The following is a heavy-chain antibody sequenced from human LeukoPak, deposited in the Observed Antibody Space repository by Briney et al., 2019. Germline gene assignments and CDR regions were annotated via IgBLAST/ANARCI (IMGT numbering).Heavy chain of an antibody. CDR2: ISGSGGST. D-gene: IGHD1-1*01. J-gene: IGHJ5*02. CDR1: GFTFSSYA. Sequence: GGSLRLSCAASGFTFSSYAMSWVRQAPGKGLEWVSAISGSGGSTYYADSVKGRFTISRDNSKNTLYLQMNSLRAEDTAVYYCARDHSIDDKSWWLDPWGQGTLVTVSS. CDR3: ARDHSIDDKSWWLDP. V-gene: IGHV3-23*01.